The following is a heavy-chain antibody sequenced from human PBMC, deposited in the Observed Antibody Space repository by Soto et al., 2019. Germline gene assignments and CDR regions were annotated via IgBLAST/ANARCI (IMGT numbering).Heavy chain of an antibody. CDR3: AKETVAVAGEFDY. Sequence: GGSLSLSWAPSGFSFSSHAVSCVSPAQGKGLEWVSAISGSGGSTCYADAVKGRFTISRDNSKNTLYLQMNSLRAEDTAVYYCAKETVAVAGEFDYWGQGTLVTVSS. J-gene: IGHJ4*02. D-gene: IGHD6-19*01. V-gene: IGHV3-23*01. CDR1: GFSFSSHA. CDR2: ISGSGGST.